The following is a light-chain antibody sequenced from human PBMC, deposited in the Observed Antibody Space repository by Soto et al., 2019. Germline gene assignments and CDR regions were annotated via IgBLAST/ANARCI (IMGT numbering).Light chain of an antibody. CDR1: QSLTSSY. V-gene: IGKV3-11*01. CDR3: QQRSNWPWT. J-gene: IGKJ1*01. CDR2: DAS. Sequence: EIVFTQTPATLSLSPGGRARRSCSPSQSLTSSYLAWYQQKPGQAPRLLIYDASNRATGIPARFSGSGSGTDFTLTISSLDPEDFAVYFCQQRSNWPWTFGQGTKVDI.